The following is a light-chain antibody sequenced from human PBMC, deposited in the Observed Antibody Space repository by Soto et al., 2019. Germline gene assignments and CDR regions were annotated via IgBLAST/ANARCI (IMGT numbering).Light chain of an antibody. CDR2: GNS. CDR1: SSKIGAGYD. Sequence: SVLTQPPSVSGAPGQRVTISCTGSSSKIGAGYDVHWYQQLPGTAPKLLIYGNSNRPPGVSSRFSGSKSANTASLTISGLQAEDEADYYCYSKTATSKFFGTGTKVTVL. J-gene: IGLJ1*01. CDR3: YSKTATSKF. V-gene: IGLV1-40*01.